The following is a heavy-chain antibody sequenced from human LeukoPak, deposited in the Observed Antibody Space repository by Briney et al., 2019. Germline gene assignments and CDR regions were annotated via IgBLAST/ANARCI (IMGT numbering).Heavy chain of an antibody. Sequence: SETLSLTCTVSGGSISSYYWSWIRQPPGKGLEWIGYIYYSGSTNYNPSLKSRVTISVDTSKNQFSLKLSSETAADTAVYYCARGGEAMVFYYFDYWGQGTLVTVSS. CDR2: IYYSGST. V-gene: IGHV4-59*01. J-gene: IGHJ4*02. CDR1: GGSISSYY. CDR3: ARGGEAMVFYYFDY. D-gene: IGHD5-18*01.